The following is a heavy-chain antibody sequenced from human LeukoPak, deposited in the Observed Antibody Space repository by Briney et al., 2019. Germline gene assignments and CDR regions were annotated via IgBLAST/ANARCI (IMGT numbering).Heavy chain of an antibody. Sequence: SVKVSCKASGGTFSSYAISWVRQAPGQGLEWMGRIIPILDIANYAQKFQGRVTITADKSTSTAYMELSSLRSEDTAVYYCARVQTYSSSSRYYYGMDVWGQGTTVTVSS. J-gene: IGHJ6*02. CDR2: IIPILDIA. V-gene: IGHV1-69*04. D-gene: IGHD6-6*01. CDR3: ARVQTYSSSSRYYYGMDV. CDR1: GGTFSSYA.